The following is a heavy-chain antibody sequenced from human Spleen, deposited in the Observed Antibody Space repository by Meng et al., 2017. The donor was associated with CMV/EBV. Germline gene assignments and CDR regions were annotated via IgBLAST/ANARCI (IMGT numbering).Heavy chain of an antibody. CDR2: TSYDGNSQ. CDR3: ARDGGGFNSSPFDY. V-gene: IGHV3-30*19. J-gene: IGHJ4*02. CDR1: GFTLSKYG. Sequence: VSGFTLSKYGMHWVRQTPGKGLEWVAVTSYDGNSQYYTDSVKGRFTISRDNSDNMLYLQMNSLRVDDTAVYYCARDGGGFNSSPFDYWGQGTLVTVSS. D-gene: IGHD3-16*01.